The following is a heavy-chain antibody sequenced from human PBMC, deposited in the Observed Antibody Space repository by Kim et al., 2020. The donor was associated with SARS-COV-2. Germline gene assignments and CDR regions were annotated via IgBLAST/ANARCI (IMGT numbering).Heavy chain of an antibody. D-gene: IGHD3-22*01. V-gene: IGHV3-30*02. Sequence: GGSLRVSCAASGFTFSSHAMHWVRQAPGKGLEWVALIWIDGSHKNYAESVKGRFTISRDNSNNRLYLEMSSLRAEDMAVYHCAKDIRFDSSGYFDLWGQGTQITVS. CDR3: AKDIRFDSSGYFDL. CDR2: IWIDGSHK. CDR1: GFTFSSHA. J-gene: IGHJ5*02.